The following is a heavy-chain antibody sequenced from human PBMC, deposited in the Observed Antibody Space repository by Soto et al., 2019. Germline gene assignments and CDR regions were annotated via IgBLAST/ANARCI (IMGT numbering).Heavy chain of an antibody. J-gene: IGHJ4*02. D-gene: IGHD3-9*01. CDR1: GDSINSDKYY. Sequence: QLQLQESGPGLVKPSETLSLTCSVSGDSINSDKYYWGWIRQPPGKGLEWIGSIYYRGNTYYNPSLQTRVTISLDKSESQFSLKLNSVTAADSAMYFCARLEGLATISYYFDFWGQGALVTVSS. CDR2: IYYRGNT. V-gene: IGHV4-39*01. CDR3: ARLEGLATISYYFDF.